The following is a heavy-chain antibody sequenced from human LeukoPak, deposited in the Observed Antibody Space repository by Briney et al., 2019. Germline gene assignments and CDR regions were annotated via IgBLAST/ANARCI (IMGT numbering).Heavy chain of an antibody. D-gene: IGHD2-21*02. V-gene: IGHV4-30-4*01. Sequence: SQTVSLTCTVSGGSISSGDYYWSWIRQPPGKGLEWIGYIYYSGSTYYNPSLKSRVTISVDTSKNQFSLKLSSVTAADTAVYYCAGRMVTGYNWFDPWGQGTLVSVSS. J-gene: IGHJ5*02. CDR1: GGSISSGDYY. CDR2: IYYSGST. CDR3: AGRMVTGYNWFDP.